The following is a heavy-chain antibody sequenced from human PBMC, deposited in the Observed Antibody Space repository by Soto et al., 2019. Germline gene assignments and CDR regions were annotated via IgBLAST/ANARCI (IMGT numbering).Heavy chain of an antibody. CDR2: IIPIFGTA. Sequence: SVKVSCKASGGTFSSYAISWVRQAPGQGLEWMGGIIPIFGTANYAQKFQGRVTITADESTSTAYMELSSLRSEDTAVYYCARVFYSKEGRYYYYGMDVWGQGTTVTVSS. J-gene: IGHJ6*02. CDR1: GGTFSSYA. V-gene: IGHV1-69*13. CDR3: ARVFYSKEGRYYYYGMDV. D-gene: IGHD4-4*01.